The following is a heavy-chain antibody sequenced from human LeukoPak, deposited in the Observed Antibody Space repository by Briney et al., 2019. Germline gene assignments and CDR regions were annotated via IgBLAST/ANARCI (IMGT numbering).Heavy chain of an antibody. J-gene: IGHJ6*03. CDR1: GGSISSYY. Sequence: TSETLSLTCTVSGGSISSYYWSWIRQPAGKGLEWIGRIYTSGSTNYNPSLKSRVTISVDTSKNQFSLKLSSVTAADTAVYYCARDRSAGYSYGYSYYYYMDVWGKGTTVTVSS. CDR2: IYTSGST. V-gene: IGHV4-4*07. D-gene: IGHD5-18*01. CDR3: ARDRSAGYSYGYSYYYYMDV.